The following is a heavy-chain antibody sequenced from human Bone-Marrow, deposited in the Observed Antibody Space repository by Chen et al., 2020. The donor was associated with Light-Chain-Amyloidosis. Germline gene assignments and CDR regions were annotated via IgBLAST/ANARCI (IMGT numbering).Heavy chain of an antibody. D-gene: IGHD2-2*01. CDR1: GFTFDDYA. J-gene: IGHJ5*02. CDR3: AKDIIPAATGGWNWFDP. CDR2: ISWNSGSI. V-gene: IGHV3-9*01. Sequence: EVQLVESGGGLVQPGRSLRLSCAASGFTFDDYAMHWVRQAPGKGLECVSCISWNSGSIGYADSVKGRFTISRDNAKNSLYLQMNSLRAEDTALYYCAKDIIPAATGGWNWFDPWGQGTLVTVSS.